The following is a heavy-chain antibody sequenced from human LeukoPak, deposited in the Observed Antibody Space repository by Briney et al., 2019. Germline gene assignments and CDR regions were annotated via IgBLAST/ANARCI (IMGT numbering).Heavy chain of an antibody. J-gene: IGHJ6*03. CDR2: IFDSGDIT. V-gene: IGHV3-23*01. Sequence: GGSLRLSCEASGFTLSSYAMSWVRQAPGKGLEWVSRIFDSGDITYYAHSVKGRFTISRDNSKNTLYLQMNSLRAEDTAVYYCAKLGGQEVYNYYVGVWGKGTTVAVSS. CDR3: AKLGGQEVYNYYVGV. D-gene: IGHD3-16*01. CDR1: GFTLSSYA.